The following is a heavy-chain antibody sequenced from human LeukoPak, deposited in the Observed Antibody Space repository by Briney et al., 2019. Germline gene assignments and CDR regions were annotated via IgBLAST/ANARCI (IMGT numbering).Heavy chain of an antibody. CDR2: IYYSGST. D-gene: IGHD3-22*01. V-gene: IGHV4-39*01. CDR1: GGSISSSSYY. Sequence: SETLSLTCTVSGGSISSSSYYWGWIRQPPGKGLEWIGSIYYSGSTYYNPSLKSRVTISVDTSKNQFSLKLSSATAADTAVYYCARQLTYYYDSSGYRDAFDIWGQGTMVTVSS. CDR3: ARQLTYYYDSSGYRDAFDI. J-gene: IGHJ3*02.